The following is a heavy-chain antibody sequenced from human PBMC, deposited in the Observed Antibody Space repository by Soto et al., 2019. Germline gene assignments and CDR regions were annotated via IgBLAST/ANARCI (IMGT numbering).Heavy chain of an antibody. V-gene: IGHV3-7*01. CDR3: SRVLGSGSYYYYYYCMDV. CDR2: IKQDGSEK. CDR1: GFTFSSYW. Sequence: GGSLRLSCAASGFTFSSYWMSWVRQAPGKGLEWVANIKQDGSEKYYVDSVKGRFTISRDNAKNSLYLQMNSLRAEDTAVYYCSRVLGSGSYYYYYYCMDVWGQGTTVTVS. J-gene: IGHJ6*02. D-gene: IGHD3-10*01.